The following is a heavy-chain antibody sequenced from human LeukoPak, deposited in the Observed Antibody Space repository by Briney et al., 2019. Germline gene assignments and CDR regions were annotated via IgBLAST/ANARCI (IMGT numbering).Heavy chain of an antibody. CDR2: IIPIFGTA. CDR3: ARVTTIFGVVNNWFDP. CDR1: GGTFSSYA. Sequence: SVTVSCKASGGTFSSYAISWVRQAPGQGLEWMGGIIPIFGTANYAQKFQGRVTITADESTSTAYMELSSLRSEDTAVYYCARVTTIFGVVNNWFDPWGQGTLVTVSS. D-gene: IGHD3-3*01. J-gene: IGHJ5*02. V-gene: IGHV1-69*13.